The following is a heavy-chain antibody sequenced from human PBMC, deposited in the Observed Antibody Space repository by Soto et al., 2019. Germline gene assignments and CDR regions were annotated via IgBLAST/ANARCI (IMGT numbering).Heavy chain of an antibody. CDR2: ISYSGST. D-gene: IGHD2-2*01. J-gene: IGHJ4*02. Sequence: PSETLSLTCTVSGGSMSSHYWTWLRQSPGKGLEWIGYISYSGSTYYNPSLKSRVSISADTSKNQFSLRMNSMIAADTAVYYCARADPAASVGYWGQETLVTVSS. CDR3: ARADPAASVGY. CDR1: GGSMSSHY. V-gene: IGHV4-59*11.